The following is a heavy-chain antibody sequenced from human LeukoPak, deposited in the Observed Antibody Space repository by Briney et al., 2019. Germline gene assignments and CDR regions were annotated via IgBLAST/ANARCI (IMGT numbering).Heavy chain of an antibody. CDR2: IYSGGST. CDR3: ARVSDGYNSIYFDY. Sequence: GGSLRLSCAASGFTVSSNYMSWVRQAPGKGLEWVSVIYSGGSTYYADSVKGRFTISRRNSKNTLYLQMNSLRAEDTAVYYCARVSDGYNSIYFDYWGQGTLVTVSS. CDR1: GFTVSSNY. D-gene: IGHD5-24*01. J-gene: IGHJ4*02. V-gene: IGHV3-53*04.